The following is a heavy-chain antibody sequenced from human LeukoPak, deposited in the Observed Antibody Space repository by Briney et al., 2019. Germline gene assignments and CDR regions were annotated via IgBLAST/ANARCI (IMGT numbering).Heavy chain of an antibody. CDR2: ISDDSGST. V-gene: IGHV3-23*01. Sequence: GGSLRLSCAASELMFSSYAMIWVRQAPGKGLEWVSGISDDSGSTYYADSVRGRFTISRDNSKNTLYLQMNSLRVEDTAIYYCAKDQYSSGWYFDYWGQGTLVTVSS. CDR1: ELMFSSYA. CDR3: AKDQYSSGWYFDY. J-gene: IGHJ4*02. D-gene: IGHD6-19*01.